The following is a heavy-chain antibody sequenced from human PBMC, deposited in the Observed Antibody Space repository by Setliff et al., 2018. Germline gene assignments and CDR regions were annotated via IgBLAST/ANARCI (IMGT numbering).Heavy chain of an antibody. Sequence: ASVKVSCKASGGTFSSYGISWVRQAPGQGLEWMGGIIPIFGTANYAQKFQGRVTITADESTSTAYMELSSLRSEDTAVYYCARVSRTIVGARVFDYWGQGTLVTVSS. CDR1: GGTFSSYG. J-gene: IGHJ4*02. CDR3: ARVSRTIVGARVFDY. V-gene: IGHV1-69*13. CDR2: IIPIFGTA. D-gene: IGHD1-26*01.